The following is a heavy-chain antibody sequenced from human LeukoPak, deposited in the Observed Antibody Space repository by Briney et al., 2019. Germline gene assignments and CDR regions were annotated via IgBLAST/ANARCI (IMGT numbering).Heavy chain of an antibody. Sequence: ASVKVSCKASGGTFSSYAISWVRQAPGQGLEWMGGIIPIFGTANCAQKFQGRVTITADKSTSTAYMELSSLRSEDTAVYYCARGGDTAMGYYYYYMDVWGKGTTVTVSS. D-gene: IGHD5-18*01. J-gene: IGHJ6*03. CDR3: ARGGDTAMGYYYYYMDV. CDR2: IIPIFGTA. V-gene: IGHV1-69*06. CDR1: GGTFSSYA.